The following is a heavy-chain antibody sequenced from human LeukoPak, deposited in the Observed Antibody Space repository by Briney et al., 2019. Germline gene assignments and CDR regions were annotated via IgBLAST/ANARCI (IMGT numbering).Heavy chain of an antibody. V-gene: IGHV1-18*01. CDR2: ISAYNGNT. J-gene: IGHJ6*02. CDR3: AGVSTASLYYYYGMDV. D-gene: IGHD5/OR15-5a*01. CDR1: GYTFTSYG. Sequence: ASVKVSCKSSGYTFTSYGISWVRQAPGQGLEWMGWISAYNGNTNYAQKLQGRVTMTTDTYTSTAYMELRSLRSDDTAVYYCAGVSTASLYYYYGMDVWGQGTTVTVSS.